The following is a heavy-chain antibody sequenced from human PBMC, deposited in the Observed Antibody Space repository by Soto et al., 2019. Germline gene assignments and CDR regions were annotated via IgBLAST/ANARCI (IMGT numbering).Heavy chain of an antibody. V-gene: IGHV3-30-3*01. CDR1: VFTFSSYA. CDR3: ARDLGKRFLEWFPYYYYGMDV. D-gene: IGHD3-3*01. Sequence: WGSLRLSCASSVFTFSSYAMHWVRQAPGKGLDLVAVISYDGSNKYYADSVKGRFTISRDNSKNTLYLQMNSLRAEDTAVYYCARDLGKRFLEWFPYYYYGMDVWGQGTTFTVSS. J-gene: IGHJ6*01. CDR2: ISYDGSNK.